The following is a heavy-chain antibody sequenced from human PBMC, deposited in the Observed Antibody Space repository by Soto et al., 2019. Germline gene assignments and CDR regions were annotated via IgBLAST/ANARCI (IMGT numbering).Heavy chain of an antibody. CDR2: IKRDGSEK. Sequence: EVQLVESGGGLVQPGGSLRLSCAASGFTFSSYWMSWVRQAPGKGLEWVANIKRDGSEKYYVDSVKGRFTISRDNAKNSLYLQMNSLRAEDTAVYYCARVGDIVVVPAASFDYWGQGTLVTVSS. V-gene: IGHV3-7*01. D-gene: IGHD2-2*01. CDR1: GFTFSSYW. J-gene: IGHJ4*02. CDR3: ARVGDIVVVPAASFDY.